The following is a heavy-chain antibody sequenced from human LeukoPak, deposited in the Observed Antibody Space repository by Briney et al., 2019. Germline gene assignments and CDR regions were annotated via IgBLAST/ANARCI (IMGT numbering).Heavy chain of an antibody. CDR2: ISGSGGST. J-gene: IGHJ4*02. CDR1: GFTFSSYA. V-gene: IGHV3-23*01. D-gene: IGHD6-13*01. CDR3: ASASSSSWSSFDY. Sequence: GGSLRLSCAASGFTFSSYAMSWVRQAPGKGLEWVSAISGSGGSTYYADSVKGRFTISRDNSKNTLYLQMNSLRAEDTAVYYCASASSSSWSSFDYWGQGTLVTVSS.